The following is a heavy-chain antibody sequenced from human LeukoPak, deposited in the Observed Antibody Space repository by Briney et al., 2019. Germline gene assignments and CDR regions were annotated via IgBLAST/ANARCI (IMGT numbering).Heavy chain of an antibody. V-gene: IGHV3-7*01. D-gene: IGHD3-10*01. Sequence: PGGSLRLSCAASGFTFSSYWMSWVRQAPGKGLEWVANIKQDGSEKYYVDSVKGRFTISRDNAKNSLYLQMNSLRAEDTAVYYCAKDYGSMGRAFDIWGQGTMVTVSS. CDR1: GFTFSSYW. J-gene: IGHJ3*02. CDR3: AKDYGSMGRAFDI. CDR2: IKQDGSEK.